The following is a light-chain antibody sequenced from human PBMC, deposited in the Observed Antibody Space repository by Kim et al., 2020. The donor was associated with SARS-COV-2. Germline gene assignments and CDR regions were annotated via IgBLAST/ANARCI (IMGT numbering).Light chain of an antibody. CDR1: QSISKM. CDR3: QHFYTYPWT. V-gene: IGKV1-5*03. CDR2: EAS. Sequence: ASVGDRVTITCRASQSISKMLAWYQQNPGKAPKLLIYEASTLESGVPPRFSGNISGTEFTLTISSLQADDSATYYCQHFYTYPWTFGQGTKVEIK. J-gene: IGKJ1*01.